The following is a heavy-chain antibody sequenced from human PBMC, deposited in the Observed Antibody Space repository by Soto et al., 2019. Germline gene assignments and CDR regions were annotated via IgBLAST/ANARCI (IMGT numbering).Heavy chain of an antibody. J-gene: IGHJ6*02. CDR2: IWYDGSNK. D-gene: IGHD6-19*01. Sequence: GGSLRLSCAASGFTFSTYGMHWVRQAPGKGLEWVAVIWYDGSNKYYADSVKGRFTISRDNSKNTLYLQMNSLRAEDTAVYYCARDTAQQWLVPAYYHVMDVWGQGTTVTVSS. CDR1: GFTFSTYG. V-gene: IGHV3-33*01. CDR3: ARDTAQQWLVPAYYHVMDV.